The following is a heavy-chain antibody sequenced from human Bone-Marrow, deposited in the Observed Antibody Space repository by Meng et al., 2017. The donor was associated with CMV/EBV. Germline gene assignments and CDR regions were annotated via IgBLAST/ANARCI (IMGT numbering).Heavy chain of an antibody. CDR2: ISGSGGST. CDR3: ASTDFSSGPMGS. Sequence: GGSLRLSCAASGFIFRNYAMSWARQAPGKGLEWVSLISGSGGSTNYADSAKGRFTVSRDNSKNTLFLQMGSLRDEDTAIYYCASTDFSSGPMGSWGQGALVTVSS. J-gene: IGHJ5*02. V-gene: IGHV3-23*01. CDR1: GFIFRNYA. D-gene: IGHD3-3*01.